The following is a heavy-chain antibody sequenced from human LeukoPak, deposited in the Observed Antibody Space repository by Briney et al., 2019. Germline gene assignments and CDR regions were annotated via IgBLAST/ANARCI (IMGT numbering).Heavy chain of an antibody. CDR1: GFTFNTYN. V-gene: IGHV3-30*02. CDR3: AKSEGIDSSGYHYYYYMDV. CDR2: IRYDGSNK. Sequence: GGSLRLSCAGSGFTFNTYNMNWVRQAPGKGLEWVTFIRYDGSNKYYADSVKGRFTISRDNSKNTLYLRMNSLRAEDTAVYYCAKSEGIDSSGYHYYYYMDVWGKGTTVTVSS. D-gene: IGHD3-22*01. J-gene: IGHJ6*03.